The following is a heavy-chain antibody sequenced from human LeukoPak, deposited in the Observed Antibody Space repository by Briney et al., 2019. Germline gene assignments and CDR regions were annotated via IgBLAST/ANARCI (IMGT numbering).Heavy chain of an antibody. V-gene: IGHV4-34*01. Sequence: PSETLSLTCAVYGGSFSGYYWSWIRQPPGKGLEWIGEINHSGSTNYNPSLKSRVTISVDTSKNQFSLKLSSMTAADTAVYYCAGEYSSSLGWFDPWGQGTLVTVSS. CDR2: INHSGST. CDR1: GGSFSGYY. D-gene: IGHD6-6*01. CDR3: AGEYSSSLGWFDP. J-gene: IGHJ5*02.